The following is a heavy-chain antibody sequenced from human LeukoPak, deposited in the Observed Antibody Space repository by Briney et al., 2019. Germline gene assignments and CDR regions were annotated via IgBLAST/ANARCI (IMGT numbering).Heavy chain of an antibody. J-gene: IGHJ4*02. CDR3: ATYDVLTGFEY. D-gene: IGHD3-9*01. CDR2: ISPLLGAS. V-gene: IGHV1-69*13. CDR1: GGTFIDYV. Sequence: SVTVSYKASGGTFIDYVISWVRQAPGQGLNWMGGISPLLGASKHTQNFHDRVTITADESTTTAYMELSDLRSADTAVYYCATYDVLTGFEYWGQGTLVTVSS.